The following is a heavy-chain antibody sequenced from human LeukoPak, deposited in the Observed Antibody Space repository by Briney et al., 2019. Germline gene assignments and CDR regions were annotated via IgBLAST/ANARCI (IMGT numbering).Heavy chain of an antibody. Sequence: GGSLRLSCAASGFTFDDYAMHWVRQAPGKGLEWVSGISWNSGSIGYADSVKGRFTISRDNAKNSLYLQMNSLRAEDMALYYCAKDREDYDFDAMDVWGKGTTVTVSS. CDR3: AKDREDYDFDAMDV. J-gene: IGHJ6*03. CDR1: GFTFDDYA. V-gene: IGHV3-9*03. CDR2: ISWNSGSI. D-gene: IGHD3-3*01.